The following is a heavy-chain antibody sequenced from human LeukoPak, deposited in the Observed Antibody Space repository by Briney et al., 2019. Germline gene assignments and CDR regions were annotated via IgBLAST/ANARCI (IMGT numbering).Heavy chain of an antibody. CDR1: GFTFSSYS. V-gene: IGHV3-21*01. CDR2: ISSSSSYI. Sequence: MAGGSLRLSCAASGFTFSSYSMNWVRQAPGKGLEWVSSISSSSSYIYYADSVKGRFTISRDNAKNSLYLQMNSLRAEDTAVYYCARGYYSGGWYFDYWGQGTLVTVSS. J-gene: IGHJ4*02. D-gene: IGHD6-19*01. CDR3: ARGYYSGGWYFDY.